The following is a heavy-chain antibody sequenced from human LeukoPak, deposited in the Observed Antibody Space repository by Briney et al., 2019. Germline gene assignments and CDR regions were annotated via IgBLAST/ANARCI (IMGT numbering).Heavy chain of an antibody. D-gene: IGHD6-19*01. V-gene: IGHV1-2*02. CDR2: INPNSGGT. J-gene: IGHJ4*02. Sequence: ASVKVSCKASGYTFTAYYLHWVRQAPGQGLEWMGWINPNSGGTNYAQKFQGRVTMTRDTSISTAYMELSRLTSDDTAVYYCARGVSIAVAGVDYWGQGTLVTVSS. CDR3: ARGVSIAVAGVDY. CDR1: GYTFTAYY.